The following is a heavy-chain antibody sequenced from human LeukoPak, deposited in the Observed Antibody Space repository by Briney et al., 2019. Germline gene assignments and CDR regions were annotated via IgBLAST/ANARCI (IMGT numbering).Heavy chain of an antibody. CDR1: GFTFSSYD. D-gene: IGHD6-25*01. CDR3: ARVISGYYSY. Sequence: GGSLRLSCAASGFTFSSYDMHWVRQATGKGLEWVSAIGTAGDTYYSGSVKGRFTISRENAKNSLYLQMNSLRAGDTAVYYCARVISGYYSYWGQGTLVTVAS. V-gene: IGHV3-13*01. J-gene: IGHJ4*02. CDR2: IGTAGDT.